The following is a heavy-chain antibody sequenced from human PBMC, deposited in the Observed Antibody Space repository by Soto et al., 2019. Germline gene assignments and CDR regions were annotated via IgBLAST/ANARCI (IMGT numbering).Heavy chain of an antibody. CDR1: GGSISSGDYY. J-gene: IGHJ6*02. Sequence: QVQLQESGPGLVKPSQTLSLTCTVSGGSISSGDYYWSWIRQPPGKDLEWIGYIYYSGSTYYNPSLKSRVTISVDTSKNQFSLKLSSVTAADTAVYYCARGDDYGDFSVGLDYYYYGMDVWGQGTTVTVSS. V-gene: IGHV4-30-4*01. CDR3: ARGDDYGDFSVGLDYYYYGMDV. D-gene: IGHD4-17*01. CDR2: IYYSGST.